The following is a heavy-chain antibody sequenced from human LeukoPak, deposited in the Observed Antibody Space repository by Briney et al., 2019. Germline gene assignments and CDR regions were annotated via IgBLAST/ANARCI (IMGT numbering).Heavy chain of an antibody. CDR1: GGSISSGGYS. CDR3: ARGLVPAAAEFDY. Sequence: SETLSLTCAVSGGSISSGGYSWSWIRQPPGKGLEWIGYIYHSGSTHYNPSLKSRVTISVDRSKNQFSLKLSSVTAADTAVYYCARGLVPAAAEFDYWGQGTLVTVSS. D-gene: IGHD2-2*01. V-gene: IGHV4-30-2*01. CDR2: IYHSGST. J-gene: IGHJ4*02.